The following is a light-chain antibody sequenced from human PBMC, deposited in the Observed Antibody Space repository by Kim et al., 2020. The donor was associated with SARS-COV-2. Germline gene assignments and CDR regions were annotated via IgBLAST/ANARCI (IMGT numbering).Light chain of an antibody. CDR2: RNN. CDR1: SSNSGNDY. CDR3: AAWDDSLSVFYV. J-gene: IGLJ1*01. V-gene: IGLV1-47*01. Sequence: TVTLTCTGSSSNSGNDYVYWYQQLPGAAPKLLNYRNNQRPAGVPGRFAGSESGTSASLAISGLRSEDEADYYCAAWDDSLSVFYVFGTGTKVTVL.